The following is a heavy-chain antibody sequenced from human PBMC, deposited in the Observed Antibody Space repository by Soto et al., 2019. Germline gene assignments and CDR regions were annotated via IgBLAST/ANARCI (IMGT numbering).Heavy chain of an antibody. J-gene: IGHJ4*02. CDR3: ARRPKRGSYSWCFDY. V-gene: IGHV4-39*01. Sequence: QLQLQESDPGLVKPSETLSLTCTVSGGSITSNAYYWGWIRQPPGKGLEWLGYIYYSGSASYNPSLKSRVTMSVDTSKNQFSLKLSSVTAADTAVYYCARRPKRGSYSWCFDYWGQGTLVTVSP. CDR2: IYYSGSA. CDR1: GGSITSNAYY. D-gene: IGHD1-26*01.